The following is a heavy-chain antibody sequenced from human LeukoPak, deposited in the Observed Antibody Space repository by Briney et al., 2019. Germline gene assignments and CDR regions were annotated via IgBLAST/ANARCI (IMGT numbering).Heavy chain of an antibody. CDR2: IYYSGST. J-gene: IGHJ4*02. CDR3: ARAYSGYDREFDY. Sequence: SETLSLTCTVSGGSISSSSYYWGWIRQPPGKGLEWIGSIYYSGSTYYNPSLKSRVTISVDTSKNQFSLKLSSVTAADTAVYYCARAYSGYDREFDYWGQGTLVTVSS. D-gene: IGHD5-12*01. V-gene: IGHV4-39*01. CDR1: GGSISSSSYY.